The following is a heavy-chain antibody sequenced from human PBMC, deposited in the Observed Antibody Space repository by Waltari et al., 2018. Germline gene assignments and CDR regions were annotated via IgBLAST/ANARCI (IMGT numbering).Heavy chain of an antibody. V-gene: IGHV1-18*01. D-gene: IGHD1-7*01. CDR3: ARALELYNWNYSWFDP. CDR1: GYTFTSYG. CDR2: ISAYNGNT. Sequence: QVQLVQSGAEVKKPGASVKVSCKASGYTFTSYGLSWVRQAPGQGLEWMGWISAYNGNTNYAQKLQGRVTMTTDTSTSTAYMELRSLRSDDTAVYYCARALELYNWNYSWFDPWGQGTLVTVSS. J-gene: IGHJ5*02.